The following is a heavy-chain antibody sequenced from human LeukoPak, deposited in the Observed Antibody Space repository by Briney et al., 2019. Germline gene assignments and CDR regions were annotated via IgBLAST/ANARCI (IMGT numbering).Heavy chain of an antibody. CDR1: GGSINSYY. J-gene: IGHJ4*02. D-gene: IGHD3-22*01. Sequence: SETLSLTCTVSGGSINSYYWSWIRQFPGKGLEWIGYISYSGSTNYNPSLKSRVTISVDTSKNQFSLKLSSVTAADTAVYYCARGPYDSTGYYCRFDHWGQRTLVTVSS. CDR3: ARGPYDSTGYYCRFDH. CDR2: ISYSGST. V-gene: IGHV4-59*01.